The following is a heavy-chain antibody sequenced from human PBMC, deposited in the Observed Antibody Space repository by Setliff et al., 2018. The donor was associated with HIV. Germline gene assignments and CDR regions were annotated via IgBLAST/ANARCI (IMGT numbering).Heavy chain of an antibody. CDR3: ARVADGYNSYFDY. CDR2: IKQGGSEK. J-gene: IGHJ4*02. V-gene: IGHV3-7*01. D-gene: IGHD5-18*01. CDR1: GFIFSSYW. Sequence: GESLKISCTASGFIFSSYWMSWVRQAPGKGLEWVANIKQGGSEKYYVDSVKGRFTTSRDNAKNSLFLQMHSLRAEDTAVYYCARVADGYNSYFDYWGQGTVVTVSS.